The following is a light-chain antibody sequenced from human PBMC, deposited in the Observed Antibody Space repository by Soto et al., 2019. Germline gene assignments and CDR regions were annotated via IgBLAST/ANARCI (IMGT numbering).Light chain of an antibody. J-gene: IGKJ5*01. CDR1: QSISSY. CDR2: AAS. CDR3: QQSYSTPT. Sequence: DIQMTQSPSSLSASVGDRVTITCRASQSISSYLNWYQQKPGKAPKLLIYAASSLQRGVPSRFSGSGSGTDFTLPISSLQPEDFATYYCQQSYSTPTFGQGTRLEIK. V-gene: IGKV1-39*01.